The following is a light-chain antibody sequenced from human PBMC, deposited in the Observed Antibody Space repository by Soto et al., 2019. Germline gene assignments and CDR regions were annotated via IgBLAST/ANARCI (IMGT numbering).Light chain of an antibody. V-gene: IGKV3-20*01. CDR2: GTS. J-gene: IGKJ5*01. Sequence: EIVLTQSPATLSLSPGERATLSCRASQSVSSTYLGWYQQQPGQPPRLLMSGTSNKPTGTPDRFSGSGSVTDFTLTIRRLEPEAFAVYYCQQYGSPPITFGQGTRLEIK. CDR3: QQYGSPPIT. CDR1: QSVSSTY.